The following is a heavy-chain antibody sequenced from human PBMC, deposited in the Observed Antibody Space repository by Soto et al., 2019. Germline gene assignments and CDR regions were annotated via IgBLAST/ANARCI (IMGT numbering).Heavy chain of an antibody. V-gene: IGHV3-23*01. CDR1: GFTFSSYA. J-gene: IGHJ4*02. Sequence: PGGSLRLSCAASGFTFSSYAMSWVRQAPGKGLEWVSAISGSGGSTYYADSVKGRFTISRDNSKNTLYPQMNSLRAEDTAVYYCAKDYDILTGYFDYWGQGTLVTVSS. CDR3: AKDYDILTGYFDY. CDR2: ISGSGGST. D-gene: IGHD3-9*01.